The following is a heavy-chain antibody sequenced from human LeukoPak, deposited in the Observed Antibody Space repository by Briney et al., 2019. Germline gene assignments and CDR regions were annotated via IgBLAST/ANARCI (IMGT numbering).Heavy chain of an antibody. CDR1: GGSISSGDYY. J-gene: IGHJ4*02. Sequence: PSQTLSLTCTVSGGSISSGDYYWSWIRQPPGKGLEWIGYIYYSGSTYYNPSLKSRVTISVDTSKNQFSLKLSSETAADTAVYYCARSSGSYLIDYWGQGTLVTVSS. D-gene: IGHD1-26*01. V-gene: IGHV4-30-4*08. CDR3: ARSSGSYLIDY. CDR2: IYYSGST.